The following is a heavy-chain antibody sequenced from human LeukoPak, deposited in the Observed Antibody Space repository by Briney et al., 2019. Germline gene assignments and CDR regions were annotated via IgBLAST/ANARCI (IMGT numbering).Heavy chain of an antibody. CDR1: SGSFSGYY. D-gene: IGHD3-22*01. J-gene: IGHJ4*02. Sequence: SETLSLTCAVYSGSFSGYYWSWIRQPPGKGLEWIGEINHSGSTNYNPSLKSRVTISVDTSKNQFSLKLSSVTAADTAVYYCARGSSGYYRRGVDYWGQGTLVTVSS. CDR3: ARGSSGYYRRGVDY. CDR2: INHSGST. V-gene: IGHV4-34*01.